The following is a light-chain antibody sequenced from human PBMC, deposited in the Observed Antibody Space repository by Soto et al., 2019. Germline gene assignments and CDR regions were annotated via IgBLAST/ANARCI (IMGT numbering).Light chain of an antibody. J-gene: IGKJ2*01. CDR1: QSISRGN. V-gene: IGKV3-20*01. CDR2: GGS. CDR3: LHYGSPPYI. Sequence: VLTQSPGTLSLSPGERVILSCRASQSISRGNLAWYQQKTGQAPRLLIYGGSIRATGIPDRFSGSGSGTAFTLTISGLEPEDFAVYFCLHYGSPPYIFGQGTKL.